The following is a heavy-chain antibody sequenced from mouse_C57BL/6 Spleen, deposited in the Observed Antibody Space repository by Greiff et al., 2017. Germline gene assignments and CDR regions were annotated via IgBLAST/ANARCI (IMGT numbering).Heavy chain of an antibody. D-gene: IGHD1-1*01. Sequence: EVKVVESGGDLVKPGGSLKLSCAASGFTFSSYGMSWVRQTPDKRLEWVATISSGGSYTYYPDSVKGRFTISRDNAKNTLYLQMSSLKSEDTAMYYCARSNPTTVVARGYFDVWGTGTTVTVSS. CDR3: ARSNPTTVVARGYFDV. CDR2: ISSGGSYT. V-gene: IGHV5-6*01. CDR1: GFTFSSYG. J-gene: IGHJ1*03.